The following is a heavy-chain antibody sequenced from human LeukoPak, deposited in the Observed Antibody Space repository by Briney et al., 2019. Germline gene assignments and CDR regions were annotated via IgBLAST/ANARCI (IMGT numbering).Heavy chain of an antibody. Sequence: GGSLRLSCAASGFTFSSYSISWVRQAPGKGLEWVSYISTGSSDMKYADSVKGRFTISRDDAKNSLYLQMNSLRAEDTAVYYCARDRALGYCSSTSCYGGDWFDPWGQGTLVTVSS. J-gene: IGHJ5*02. V-gene: IGHV3-21*05. CDR1: GFTFSSYS. CDR2: ISTGSSDM. D-gene: IGHD2-2*01. CDR3: ARDRALGYCSSTSCYGGDWFDP.